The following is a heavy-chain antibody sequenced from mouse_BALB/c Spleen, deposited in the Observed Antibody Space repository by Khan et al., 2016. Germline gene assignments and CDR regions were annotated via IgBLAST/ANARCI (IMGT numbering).Heavy chain of an antibody. V-gene: IGHV9-3-1*01. D-gene: IGHD2-3*01. J-gene: IGHJ4*01. Sequence: QIQLVQSGPELKKPGETVKISCKASGYTFTNYGMNWVKQAPGKGLKWMGWINTYTGEPTYADDFKGRVAFSLETSASTAYLQINNLKNEDTATYFCASIYDGYYVGFYYAMVYWCQGASFTVAS. CDR1: GYTFTNYG. CDR3: ASIYDGYYVGFYYAMVY. CDR2: INTYTGEP.